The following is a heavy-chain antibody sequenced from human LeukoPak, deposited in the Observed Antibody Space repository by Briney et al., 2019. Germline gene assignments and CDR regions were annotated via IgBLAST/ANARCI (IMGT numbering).Heavy chain of an antibody. CDR3: ARVAGGDWYYFDL. CDR2: INLYSGGT. J-gene: IGHJ4*02. Sequence: ASVKVSCKAFGYTFTAYYMHWVRQAPGQGLEWMGWINLYSGGTNYAQKFQGRVTMTRDTSISTAYMELDRLGSDDTAVYYCARVAGGDWYYFDLWGQGSLVTVSS. CDR1: GYTFTAYY. V-gene: IGHV1-2*02. D-gene: IGHD2-21*02.